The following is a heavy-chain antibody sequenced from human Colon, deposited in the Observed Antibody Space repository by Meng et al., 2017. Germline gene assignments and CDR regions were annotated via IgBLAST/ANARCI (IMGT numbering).Heavy chain of an antibody. CDR3: ARDYSRYDSSDY. Sequence: LQESGPVLVKPSGTLFLPCTGSGGSSISNNWWSWVRQSPGRGLEWIGEIYQSGSTNYSPSLKSRVTISLDKSKNQFSLKVSYMTAADTAVYFCARDYSRYDSSDYWGQGTLVTVSS. CDR2: IYQSGST. J-gene: IGHJ4*02. D-gene: IGHD3-22*01. V-gene: IGHV4-4*02. CDR1: GGSSISNNW.